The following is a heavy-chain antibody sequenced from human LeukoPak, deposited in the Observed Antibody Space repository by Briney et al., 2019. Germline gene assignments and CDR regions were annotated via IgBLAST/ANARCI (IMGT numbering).Heavy chain of an antibody. V-gene: IGHV3-30*04. CDR2: ISYDGSNK. Sequence: QPGGSLRLSCAASGFTFSSYAMHWVRQAPGKGLEWVAVISYDGSNKYYADSVKGRFTISRDNSKNTLYLQMNSLRAEDTAVYYCASPFYSSGWYFSKRPSGSYPRDYWGQGTLVTVSS. CDR1: GFTFSSYA. CDR3: ASPFYSSGWYFSKRPSGSYPRDY. J-gene: IGHJ4*02. D-gene: IGHD6-19*01.